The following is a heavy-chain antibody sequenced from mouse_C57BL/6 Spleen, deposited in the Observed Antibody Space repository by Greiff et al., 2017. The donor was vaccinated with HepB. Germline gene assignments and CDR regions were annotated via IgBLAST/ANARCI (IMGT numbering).Heavy chain of an antibody. D-gene: IGHD2-5*01. Sequence: VQLQQPGAELVRPGSSVKLSCKASGYTFTSYWMHWVKQRPIQGLEWIGNIDPSDSETHYNQKFKDKATLTVDKSSSTAYMQLSSLTSEDSAVYYCASYYSNYGGGAMDYWGQGTSVTVSS. J-gene: IGHJ4*01. V-gene: IGHV1-52*01. CDR1: GYTFTSYW. CDR3: ASYYSNYGGGAMDY. CDR2: IDPSDSET.